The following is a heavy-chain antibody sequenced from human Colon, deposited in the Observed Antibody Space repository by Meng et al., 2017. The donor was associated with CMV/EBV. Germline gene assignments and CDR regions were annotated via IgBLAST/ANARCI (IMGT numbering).Heavy chain of an antibody. CDR2: INPNSGET. D-gene: IGHD3-10*01. V-gene: IGHV1-2*02. Sequence: AAVKVSCKASGYILTGYNLHWVRQAPGQGREWMGWINPNSGETNYAQKFQGRVTMTRDTYISTAYMELRSLRSDDTAVYYCAREDYMVRGVIIGTIWCDPWGQGTLVTVSS. CDR1: GYILTGYN. J-gene: IGHJ5*02. CDR3: AREDYMVRGVIIGTIWCDP.